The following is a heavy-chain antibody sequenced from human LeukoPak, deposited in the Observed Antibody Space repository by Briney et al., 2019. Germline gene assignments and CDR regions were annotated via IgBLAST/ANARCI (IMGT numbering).Heavy chain of an antibody. Sequence: ASVKVSRKASGGTFRSYGINWVRQAPGQGLEWIGRVIPVFGIAHYAQRFQGRVTITADKDTSTVDMELTSLRFEDTAVYYCSRAAGGLVGAMESEYHQYAMDVWGQGTTVTVSS. CDR2: VIPVFGIA. J-gene: IGHJ6*02. V-gene: IGHV1-69*04. D-gene: IGHD1-26*01. CDR1: GGTFRSYG. CDR3: SRAAGGLVGAMESEYHQYAMDV.